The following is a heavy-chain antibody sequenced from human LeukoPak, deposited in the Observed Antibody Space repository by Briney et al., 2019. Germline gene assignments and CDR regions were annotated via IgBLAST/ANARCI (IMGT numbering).Heavy chain of an antibody. V-gene: IGHV3-13*01. Sequence: PGGSQRLSCVASGFSFSDYDMYWVRQAAGRGLEWVSALGTNHDAYYLGSVRGRFTISRDNVKNSLYLQMNSLGVEDTAVYYCAREWRGIASHYHGMDVWGQGTTVTVSS. J-gene: IGHJ6*02. CDR3: AREWRGIASHYHGMDV. CDR2: LGTNHDA. D-gene: IGHD6-6*01. CDR1: GFSFSDYD.